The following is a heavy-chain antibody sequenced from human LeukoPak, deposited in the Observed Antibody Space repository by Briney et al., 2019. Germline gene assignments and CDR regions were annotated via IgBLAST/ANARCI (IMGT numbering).Heavy chain of an antibody. CDR3: ARAYCGGDCYWYYFDY. CDR1: GFTVSSNY. J-gene: IGHJ4*02. CDR2: IYSGGST. Sequence: GGSLRLSCAASGFTVSSNYMSWVRQAPGKGLEWVSVIYSGGSTYYADSVKGRFTISRGNSKNTLYLQMNSLRAEDTAVYYCARAYCGGDCYWYYFDYWGQGTLVTVSS. D-gene: IGHD2-21*02. V-gene: IGHV3-53*01.